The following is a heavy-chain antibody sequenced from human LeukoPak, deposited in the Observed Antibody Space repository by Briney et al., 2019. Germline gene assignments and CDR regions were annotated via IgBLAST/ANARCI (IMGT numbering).Heavy chain of an antibody. CDR3: ARGGGLYIAARAKYYYYMDV. J-gene: IGHJ6*03. D-gene: IGHD6-6*01. V-gene: IGHV1-69*13. Sequence: ASVKVSCKASGGTFSSYAIGWVRQAPGQGLEWMGGIIPIFGTANYAQKFQGRVTITADESTSTAYMELSSLRSEDTAVYYCARGGGLYIAARAKYYYYMDVWGKGTTVTVSS. CDR1: GGTFSSYA. CDR2: IIPIFGTA.